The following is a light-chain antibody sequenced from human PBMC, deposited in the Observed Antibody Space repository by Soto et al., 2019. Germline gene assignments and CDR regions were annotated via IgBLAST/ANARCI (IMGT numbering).Light chain of an antibody. CDR2: STT. V-gene: IGLV7-43*01. Sequence: QTVVTQEPSLTVSPGGTVTLTCASSTGPVTSGYYPNWFQQKPGQAPRPLIYSTTNEHSWTPARFSGSLLGGKAALTLSGVLPEDEAEYYCLFYYGSPQTNLVFGGGTKVTVL. CDR3: LFYYGSPQTNLV. J-gene: IGLJ3*02. CDR1: TGPVTSGYY.